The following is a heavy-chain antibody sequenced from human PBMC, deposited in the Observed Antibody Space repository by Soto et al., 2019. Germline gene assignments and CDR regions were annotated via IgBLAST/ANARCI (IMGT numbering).Heavy chain of an antibody. CDR2: ISSSSSYI. Sequence: PGGSLRLSCAASGFTFSGYSMNWVRQAPGKGLEWVSSISSSSSYIYYADSVKGRFTISRDNAKNSLYLQMNSLRAEDTAVYYCARVGIAVAGIDYWGQGTLVIVSS. CDR3: ARVGIAVAGIDY. J-gene: IGHJ4*02. CDR1: GFTFSGYS. V-gene: IGHV3-21*01. D-gene: IGHD6-19*01.